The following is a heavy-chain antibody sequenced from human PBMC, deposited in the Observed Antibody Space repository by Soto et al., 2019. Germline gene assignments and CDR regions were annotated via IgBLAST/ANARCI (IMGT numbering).Heavy chain of an antibody. D-gene: IGHD5-12*01. J-gene: IGHJ6*02. CDR2: MAYDGSNE. V-gene: IGHV3-30*18. CDR1: GFTFSSFG. Sequence: GGSLRLSCAASGFTFSSFGIHWVRQAPGKGLEWVAVMAYDGSNEYYADSVRGRFTISRDNSKSTVYLQMNSLRPEETAGYYCAKNTVGLSRDDYYGMDVWGQGTTVTVPS. CDR3: AKNTVGLSRDDYYGMDV.